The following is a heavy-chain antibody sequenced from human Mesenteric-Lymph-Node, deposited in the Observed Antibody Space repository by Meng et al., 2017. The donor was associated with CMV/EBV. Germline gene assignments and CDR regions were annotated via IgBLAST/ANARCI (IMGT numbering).Heavy chain of an antibody. J-gene: IGHJ6*02. CDR1: GFTFSSYS. CDR3: ARGLNGMDV. V-gene: IGHV3-21*04. CDR2: ISSSSSYI. Sequence: GESLKISCAASGFTFSSYSMNWVRQAPGKELEWVSSISSSSSYIYYADSVKGRFTISRDNAKNSLYLQMNSLRVEDTAVYYCARGLNGMDVWGQGTTVTVSS.